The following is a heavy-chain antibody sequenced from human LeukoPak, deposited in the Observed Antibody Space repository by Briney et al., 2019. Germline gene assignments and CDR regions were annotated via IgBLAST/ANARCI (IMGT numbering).Heavy chain of an antibody. Sequence: SETLSLTCTVSGGSISNYYWSWIRQPPGKGLEWIGYIYYSGSTNYNPSLKSRVTISVDTSKNQFSLKLSSVTAADTAVYYCARVRRQYYYYYYMDVWGKGTTVTISS. V-gene: IGHV4-59*01. CDR3: ARVRRQYYYYYYMDV. CDR1: GGSISNYY. CDR2: IYYSGST. J-gene: IGHJ6*03. D-gene: IGHD5-24*01.